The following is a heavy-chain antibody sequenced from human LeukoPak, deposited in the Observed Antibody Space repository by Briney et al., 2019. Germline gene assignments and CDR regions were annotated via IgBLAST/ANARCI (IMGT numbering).Heavy chain of an antibody. CDR3: AREHDYGDYGYSNYYMDV. V-gene: IGHV4-39*07. D-gene: IGHD4-17*01. Sequence: SETLPLTCTVSGGSISSSSYYWGWIRQPPGKGLEWIGSIYYSGSTYYNPSLKSRVTISVDTSKNQFSLKLSSVTAADTAVYYCAREHDYGDYGYSNYYMDVWGNGTTVTVSS. CDR1: GGSISSSSYY. J-gene: IGHJ6*03. CDR2: IYYSGST.